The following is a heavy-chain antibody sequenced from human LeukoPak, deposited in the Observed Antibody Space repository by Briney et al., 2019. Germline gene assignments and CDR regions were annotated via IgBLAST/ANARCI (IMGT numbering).Heavy chain of an antibody. CDR3: ARDRWSIYYDSSGYIDY. CDR2: IYYSGST. V-gene: IGHV4-39*07. D-gene: IGHD3-22*01. Sequence: PSETLSLTCTVSGGSISSSSYYWGWIRQPPGKGLEWIGSIYYSGSTYYNPSLKSRVTISVDTPKNQFSLRLSSVTAADTAVYYCARDRWSIYYDSSGYIDYWGQGTLVTVSS. CDR1: GGSISSSSYY. J-gene: IGHJ4*02.